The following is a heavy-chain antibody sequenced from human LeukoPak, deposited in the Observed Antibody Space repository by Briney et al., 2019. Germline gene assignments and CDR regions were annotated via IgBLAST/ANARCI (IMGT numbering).Heavy chain of an antibody. CDR3: AKDRLDYDILTGYYDY. CDR1: GFTFSGYA. Sequence: GGSLRLSCAASGFTFSGYAMSWVRQAPGKGLEWVSAISGSGGSTYYADSVKGRFTISRDNSKNTLYLQMNSLRAEDTAVYYCAKDRLDYDILTGYYDYWGQGTLVTVSS. V-gene: IGHV3-23*01. D-gene: IGHD3-9*01. J-gene: IGHJ4*02. CDR2: ISGSGGST.